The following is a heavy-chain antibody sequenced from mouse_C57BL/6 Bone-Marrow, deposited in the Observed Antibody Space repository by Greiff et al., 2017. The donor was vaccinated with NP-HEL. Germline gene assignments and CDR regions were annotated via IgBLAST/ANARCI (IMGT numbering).Heavy chain of an antibody. V-gene: IGHV1-59*01. CDR2: IDPSDSYT. CDR3: ARKTGVVAKGDWYFDV. D-gene: IGHD1-1*01. CDR1: GYTFTSYW. J-gene: IGHJ1*03. Sequence: VQLQQSGAELVRPGTSVKLSCKASGYTFTSYWMHWVKQRPGQGLEWIGVIDPSDSYTNYNQKFKGKATLTVDTSSSTAYMQLSSLTSEDSAVYYCARKTGVVAKGDWYFDVWGTGTTVTVSS.